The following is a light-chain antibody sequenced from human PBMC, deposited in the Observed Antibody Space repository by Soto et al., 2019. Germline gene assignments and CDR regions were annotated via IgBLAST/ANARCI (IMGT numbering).Light chain of an antibody. Sequence: DVVMTQSPLSLPVTLGQPASISCRSSQSPEYSDGNTYLNWFQQRPGQSPRRLIYKVSNRDSGVPDRFSGSGTGSNFTLRISSVEDEDVGVYYCMQGSHWQYTFGQGTKLEIK. CDR2: KVS. J-gene: IGKJ2*01. V-gene: IGKV2-30*01. CDR3: MQGSHWQYT. CDR1: QSPEYSDGNTY.